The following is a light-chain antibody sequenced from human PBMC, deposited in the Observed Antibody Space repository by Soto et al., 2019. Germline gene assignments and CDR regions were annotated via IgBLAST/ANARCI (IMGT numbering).Light chain of an antibody. Sequence: DIQLTQSPSFLSASVGDRVTITCRASQGVANYFAWYQQKPGKAPNLLIYAASTLQGGVPSRFSGSGSGTDFTFTISSLQPEDIATYYCQQYDNLLLTFGGGTKVDIK. CDR1: QGVANY. J-gene: IGKJ4*01. CDR2: AAS. V-gene: IGKV1-9*01. CDR3: QQYDNLLLT.